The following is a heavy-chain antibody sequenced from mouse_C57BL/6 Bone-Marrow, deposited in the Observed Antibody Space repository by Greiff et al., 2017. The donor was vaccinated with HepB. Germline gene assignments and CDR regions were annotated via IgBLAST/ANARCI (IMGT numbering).Heavy chain of an antibody. CDR3: ARMAYFGSSPYYFAY. J-gene: IGHJ2*01. V-gene: IGHV1-81*01. D-gene: IGHD1-1*01. CDR2: IYPRSGNT. CDR1: GYTFTSYG. Sequence: QVQLQQSGAELARPGASVKLSCKASGYTFTSYGISWVKQRTGQGLEWIGEIYPRSGNTYYNEKFKGKATLTADKSSSTVYMALRSLTSEDSTVYFYARMAYFGSSPYYFAYWGQGTTLTVSS.